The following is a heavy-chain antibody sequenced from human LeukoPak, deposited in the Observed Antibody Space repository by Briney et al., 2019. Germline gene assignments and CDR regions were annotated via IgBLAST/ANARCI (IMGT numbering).Heavy chain of an antibody. D-gene: IGHD3-3*02. CDR2: IYSGGST. CDR1: GFTVSSNY. J-gene: IGHJ4*02. V-gene: IGHV3-66*01. CDR3: ASLGAISYWDFWSGSADY. Sequence: GGSLRLSCAASGFTVSSNYMSWVRQAPGKGLEWVSVIYSGGSTYYADSVKGRFTISRDNAKNSLYLQMNSLRAEDTAVYYCASLGAISYWDFWSGSADYWGQGTLVTVSS.